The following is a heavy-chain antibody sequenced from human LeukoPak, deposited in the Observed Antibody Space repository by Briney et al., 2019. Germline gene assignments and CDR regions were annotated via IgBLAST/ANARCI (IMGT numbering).Heavy chain of an antibody. D-gene: IGHD1-26*01. CDR3: AKGGGSRAFDY. Sequence: GGSLRLSCAASGFTFSGHAMSWVRQAPVKGLEWVSGISWNSGSIGYADSVKGRFTISRDNAKNSLYLQMNSLRAEDTALYYCAKGGGSRAFDYWGQGTLVTVSS. CDR2: ISWNSGSI. J-gene: IGHJ4*02. V-gene: IGHV3-9*01. CDR1: GFTFSGHA.